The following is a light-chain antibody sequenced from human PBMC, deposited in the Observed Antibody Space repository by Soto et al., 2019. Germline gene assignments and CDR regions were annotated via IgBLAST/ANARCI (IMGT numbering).Light chain of an antibody. Sequence: SYELTQPPSVSVAPGQTARITCGGNNIGSKSVHWYQQKPGQAPVLVVYDDIDRPTGIPERFSGSNSGNPAALTISRVEAGDEADYYCQVWDRSSDHYVLRTGTKV. CDR3: QVWDRSSDHYV. V-gene: IGLV3-21*02. CDR2: DDI. CDR1: NIGSKS. J-gene: IGLJ1*01.